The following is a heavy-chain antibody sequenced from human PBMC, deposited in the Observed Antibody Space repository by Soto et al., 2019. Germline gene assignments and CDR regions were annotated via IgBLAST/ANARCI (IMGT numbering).Heavy chain of an antibody. CDR1: GGSISSGGYY. D-gene: IGHD1-1*01. V-gene: IGHV4-31*03. CDR2: IYYSGST. J-gene: IGHJ5*02. CDR3: ASDRLEPQTSWFDP. Sequence: SETLSLTCTVSGGSISSGGYYWSWIRQHPGKGLEWIGYIYYSGSTYYNPSLKSRVTISVDTSKNQFSLKLSSVTAADTAVYYCASDRLEPQTSWFDPWGQGTQVTVPS.